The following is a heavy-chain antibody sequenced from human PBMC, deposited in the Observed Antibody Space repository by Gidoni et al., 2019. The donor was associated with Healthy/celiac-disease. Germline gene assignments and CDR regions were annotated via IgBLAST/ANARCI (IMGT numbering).Heavy chain of an antibody. CDR2: IKSKTDCGTT. D-gene: IGHD2-2*01. CDR3: TTVHYCSSTSCPYYFDY. CDR1: VVTFSNAW. J-gene: IGHJ4*02. Sequence: EVQLVESGGGLVKPGGSIRLSCAPSVVTFSNAWMSWVRQAPGKGLEWVGRIKSKTDCGTTDYAAPVKGRFTISRDDSKNTLYLQMNSLKTEDTAVYYCTTVHYCSSTSCPYYFDYWGQGTLVTVSS. V-gene: IGHV3-15*01.